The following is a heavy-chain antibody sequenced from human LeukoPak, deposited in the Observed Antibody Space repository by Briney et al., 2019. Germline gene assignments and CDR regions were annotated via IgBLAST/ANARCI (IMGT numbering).Heavy chain of an antibody. D-gene: IGHD1-7*01. CDR1: GFTFSYYA. CDR3: ARDLKISRWNYEGYFDY. CDR2: ISSSSSYI. V-gene: IGHV3-21*01. J-gene: IGHJ4*02. Sequence: GGSLRLSCAASGFTFSYYAMSWVRQAPGTGLEWVSAISSSSSYIYYADSVKGRFTISRDNTKNSLYLQMNSLRAEDTAVYYCARDLKISRWNYEGYFDYWGQGTLVTVSS.